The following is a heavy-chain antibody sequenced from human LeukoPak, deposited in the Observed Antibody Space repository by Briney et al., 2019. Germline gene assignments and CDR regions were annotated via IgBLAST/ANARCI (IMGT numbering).Heavy chain of an antibody. D-gene: IGHD4-17*01. Sequence: GESLKISCKGSGYSFTSYWIGWVRQTPGKGLERMGIIYPGDSDTRYSPSFQGQVTISADKSISTAYLQWSSLKASDTAMYYCARYGAPRTVTIRSNWFDPWGQGTLVTVSS. CDR1: GYSFTSYW. V-gene: IGHV5-51*01. CDR2: IYPGDSDT. CDR3: ARYGAPRTVTIRSNWFDP. J-gene: IGHJ5*02.